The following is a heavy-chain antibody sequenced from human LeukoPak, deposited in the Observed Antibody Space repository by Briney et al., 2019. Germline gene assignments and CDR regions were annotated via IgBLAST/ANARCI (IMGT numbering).Heavy chain of an antibody. D-gene: IGHD1-26*01. Sequence: GGSLRLSCAASGFTFSSYAMTWVRQAPGKGLEWVSAITDSGGDTYHADSVKGRFTISRDNSKSTLYMQMDSLRVEDTAVYYCAKSRGESRGASNYWGQGTLVTVSS. CDR3: AKSRGESRGASNY. CDR2: ITDSGGDT. V-gene: IGHV3-23*01. J-gene: IGHJ4*02. CDR1: GFTFSSYA.